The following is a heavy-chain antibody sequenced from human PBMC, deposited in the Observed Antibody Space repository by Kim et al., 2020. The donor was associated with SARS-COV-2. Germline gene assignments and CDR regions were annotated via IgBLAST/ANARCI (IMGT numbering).Heavy chain of an antibody. CDR3: TRANWNYKFPRYYYYMDV. Sequence: GGSLRLSCTASGFTFGDYAMSWVRQAPGKGLEWVGFIRSKAYGGTTEYAASVKGRFTISRDDSKSIAYLQMNSLKTEDTAVYYCTRANWNYKFPRYYYYMDVWGKGTTVTVSS. D-gene: IGHD1-7*01. CDR1: GFTFGDYA. CDR2: IRSKAYGGTT. J-gene: IGHJ6*03. V-gene: IGHV3-49*04.